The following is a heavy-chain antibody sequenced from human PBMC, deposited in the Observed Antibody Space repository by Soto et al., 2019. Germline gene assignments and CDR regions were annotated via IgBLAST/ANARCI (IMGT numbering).Heavy chain of an antibody. CDR3: ARDRHTAGYYYYGMDV. CDR2: INHSGST. CDR1: GGSISSGGYY. Sequence: SETLSLTCAVSGGSISSGGYYWSWIRQPPGKGLEWIGEINHSGSTNYNPSLKSRVTISVDTSKNQFSLKLSSVTAADTAVYYCARDRHTAGYYYYGMDVWGQGTTVTVSS. D-gene: IGHD5-18*01. J-gene: IGHJ6*02. V-gene: IGHV4-34*01.